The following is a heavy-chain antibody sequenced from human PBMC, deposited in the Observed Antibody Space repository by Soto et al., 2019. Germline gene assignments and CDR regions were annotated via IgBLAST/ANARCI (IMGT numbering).Heavy chain of an antibody. D-gene: IGHD3-9*01. J-gene: IGHJ4*02. CDR2: ISGSGDST. CDR3: SRDDSDWFFN. CDR1: GFTFSTYA. Sequence: GGSLRLSCAASGFTFSTYAMNWVRQAPGKGLEWVSGISGSGDSTYYADSVKGRFTVSRDNSKNTLYLQMNSLRAEDTAVYYCSRDDSDWFFNWGRGTLVTVSS. V-gene: IGHV3-23*01.